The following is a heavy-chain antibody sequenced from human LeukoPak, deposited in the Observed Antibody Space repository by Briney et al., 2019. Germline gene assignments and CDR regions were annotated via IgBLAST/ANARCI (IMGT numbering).Heavy chain of an antibody. CDR3: ARTAMVLHHFDY. D-gene: IGHD5-18*01. V-gene: IGHV3-23*01. Sequence: PGGSLRLSCSASGFIFRHYAVNWVRQSPGKGLEWVSGISGSGDSTYYADSVKGRFTISRDNSKNTLYLQMNSLRAEDTAVYYCARTAMVLHHFDYWGEGTLVTVSS. CDR2: ISGSGDST. CDR1: GFIFRHYA. J-gene: IGHJ4*02.